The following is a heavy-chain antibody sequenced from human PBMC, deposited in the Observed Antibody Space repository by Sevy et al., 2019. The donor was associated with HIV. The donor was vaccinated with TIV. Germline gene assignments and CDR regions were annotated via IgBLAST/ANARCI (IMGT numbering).Heavy chain of an antibody. J-gene: IGHJ4*02. CDR3: AGGDKTMITDLDY. CDR2: VTSDGTT. Sequence: GGSLRLSCAASGLTLTTTGMSWVRQAPGKGLEWVAGVTSDGTTYYADSVRDRFTVSRDNSKNTLYLQLNSLRADDTAVFYCAGGDKTMITDLDYWGQETLVTVSS. CDR1: GLTLTTTG. V-gene: IGHV3-23*01. D-gene: IGHD3-16*01.